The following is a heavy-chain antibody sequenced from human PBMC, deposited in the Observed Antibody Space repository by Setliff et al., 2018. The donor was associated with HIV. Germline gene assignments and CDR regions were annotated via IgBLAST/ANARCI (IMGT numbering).Heavy chain of an antibody. CDR1: GDSISTDY. CDR3: ARHSPSDY. Sequence: SETLSLTCTVSGDSISTDYWTWIRQPPGKGLEWIGYIYNSASTSYNPSLKSRVTISVDTSKSQFSLKLSSVTAADTAVYYCARHSPSDYWGQGTLVTVSS. J-gene: IGHJ4*02. V-gene: IGHV4-59*08. CDR2: IYNSAST.